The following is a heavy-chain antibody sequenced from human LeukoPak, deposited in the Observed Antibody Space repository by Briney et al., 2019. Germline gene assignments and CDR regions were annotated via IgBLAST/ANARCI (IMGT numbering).Heavy chain of an antibody. D-gene: IGHD3-22*01. V-gene: IGHV1-18*01. CDR2: ISAYDGNT. CDR3: ARFTPYHYDSSGYYGAGPFDY. J-gene: IGHJ4*02. Sequence: ASVKVSCKASGYTFTSYGISWVRQAPGQGLEWMGWISAYDGNTNYAQKLQGRVTMTTDTSTSTAYMELRSLRSDDTAVYYCARFTPYHYDSSGYYGAGPFDYWGQGTLVTVSS. CDR1: GYTFTSYG.